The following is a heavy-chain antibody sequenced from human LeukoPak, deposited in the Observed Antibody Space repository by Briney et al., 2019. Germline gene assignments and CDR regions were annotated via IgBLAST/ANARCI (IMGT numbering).Heavy chain of an antibody. CDR2: INQDGSEK. J-gene: IGHJ4*02. CDR3: TRGSLKLYALFEY. Sequence: PGGSLRLSCVASGFTFSSYWMSWVRQAPGEGLKWVANINQDGSEKYYVDSVKGRFTISRDNAKNSVYLQMNSLRAEDTAVYYCTRGSLKLYALFEYWGQGTLVTVSS. CDR1: GFTFSSYW. D-gene: IGHD2-2*02. V-gene: IGHV3-7*04.